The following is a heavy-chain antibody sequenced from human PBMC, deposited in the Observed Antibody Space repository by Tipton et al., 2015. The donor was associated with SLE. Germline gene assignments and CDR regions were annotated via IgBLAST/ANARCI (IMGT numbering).Heavy chain of an antibody. V-gene: IGHV4-61*02. J-gene: IGHJ4*02. CDR1: GASISSSSYS. CDR2: FYSGYS. Sequence: TLSLTCTVSGASISSSSYSWNWIRQPAGKGLEWIGRFYSGYSDYNPSLNSRVTMSVDRSRNQFSLKLSSVTAADTAVYYCARRSYYDSSGYYDYWGQGTLVTVSS. D-gene: IGHD3-22*01. CDR3: ARRSYYDSSGYYDY.